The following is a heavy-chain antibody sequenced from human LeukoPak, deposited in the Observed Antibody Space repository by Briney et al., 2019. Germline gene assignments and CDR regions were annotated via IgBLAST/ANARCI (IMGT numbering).Heavy chain of an antibody. CDR1: GGSISSYY. V-gene: IGHV4-59*08. Sequence: SETLSLTCTVSGGSISSYYWTWIRQPPGKGLEWIGDIYSNGGTNYNPSLKSRVTISVDSSKNQFSLKLTSVPAADTAVDYCARRIGGVGCFDLWGRGTLVTVSS. CDR3: ARRIGGVGCFDL. J-gene: IGHJ2*01. CDR2: IYSNGGT.